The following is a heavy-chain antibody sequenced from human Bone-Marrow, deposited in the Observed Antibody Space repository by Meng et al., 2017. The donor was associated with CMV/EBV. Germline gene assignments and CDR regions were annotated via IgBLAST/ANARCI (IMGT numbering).Heavy chain of an antibody. D-gene: IGHD2-2*02. CDR2: INHSGST. CDR3: ARGGYCSSTSCYRSVVRSYYYYGMDV. V-gene: IGHV4-34*01. J-gene: IGHJ6*02. Sequence: GSLRLSCAVYGGSFSGYYRSWIRQPPGKGLEWIGEINHSGSTNYNPSLKSRVFITVDTSKNQFSLKLISVTAADTAVYYCARGGYCSSTSCYRSVVRSYYYYGMDVWGQGTTVTVSS. CDR1: GGSFSGYY.